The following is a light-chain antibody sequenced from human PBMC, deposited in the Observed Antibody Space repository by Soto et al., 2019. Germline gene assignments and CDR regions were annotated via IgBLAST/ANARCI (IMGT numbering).Light chain of an antibody. Sequence: IQLTQSPSSLSASVGDRVTITCRASQGISSYLAWYQQKPGKAPKLLIYAASTLQSGVPSRFSGSGSGTDFTLTISCLQSEDFATYYCQQYYTYPRTFGQGTKVEIK. CDR3: QQYYTYPRT. CDR1: QGISSY. V-gene: IGKV1-9*01. J-gene: IGKJ1*01. CDR2: AAS.